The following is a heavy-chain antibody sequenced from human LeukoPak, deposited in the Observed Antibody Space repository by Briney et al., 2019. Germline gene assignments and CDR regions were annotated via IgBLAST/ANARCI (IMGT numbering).Heavy chain of an antibody. CDR3: AKDSCSGGSCYSFDY. J-gene: IGHJ4*02. V-gene: IGHV3-9*01. D-gene: IGHD2-15*01. CDR2: ISWNSGSI. Sequence: PGGSLRLSCAASGFTFDDYAMHWVRQAPGKGLEWVSGISWNSGSIGYADSVKGRFTISRDNAKNSLYLQMNSLRAEDTALYYCAKDSCSGGSCYSFDYWGQGTLVTVSS. CDR1: GFTFDDYA.